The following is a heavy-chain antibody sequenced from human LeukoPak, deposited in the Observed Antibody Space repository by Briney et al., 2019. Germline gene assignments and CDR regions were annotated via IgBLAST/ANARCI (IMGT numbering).Heavy chain of an antibody. CDR2: INFDGTIR. V-gene: IGHV3-74*01. D-gene: IGHD3-10*01. Sequence: GGSLRLSCAAPGLTFSSYWMHWVRQAPGKGLVWVSRINFDGTIRRYADSVQGRFTISRDNAKSTLFLQMNSLRAEDTAVYYCASGEAAAGDWGQGTLVTVSS. CDR1: GLTFSSYW. CDR3: ASGEAAAGD. J-gene: IGHJ4*02.